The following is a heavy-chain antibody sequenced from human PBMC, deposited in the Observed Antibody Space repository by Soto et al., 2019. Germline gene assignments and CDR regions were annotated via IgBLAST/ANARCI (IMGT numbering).Heavy chain of an antibody. CDR3: ATVRGYRQDFDAFDI. Sequence: HVQLVESGGGVVQPGRSLRLSCVASGFSFSNYAMHWVRQAPGKGLEWVAVISYDGSNKYYADSVKGRFTISRDNSKNTLYLQMNNLSTEDTAVYYCATVRGYRQDFDAFDIWGQGTMVTVSS. CDR2: ISYDGSNK. CDR1: GFSFSNYA. J-gene: IGHJ3*02. D-gene: IGHD3-16*02. V-gene: IGHV3-30-3*01.